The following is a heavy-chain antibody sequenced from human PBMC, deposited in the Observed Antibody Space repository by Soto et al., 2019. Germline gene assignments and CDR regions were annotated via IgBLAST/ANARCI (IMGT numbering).Heavy chain of an antibody. V-gene: IGHV3-21*01. D-gene: IGHD6-19*01. CDR1: GFTFSSYS. Sequence: EVQLVESGGGLVKPGGSLRLSCAASGFTFSSYSMHWVRQAPGKGLEWVSSISSSSSYIYYADSVKGRFTISRDNAKNSLYLQMNSLRAEDTAVYYCARDLCSSGRYFDYWGQGTLVTVSS. CDR2: ISSSSSYI. CDR3: ARDLCSSGRYFDY. J-gene: IGHJ4*02.